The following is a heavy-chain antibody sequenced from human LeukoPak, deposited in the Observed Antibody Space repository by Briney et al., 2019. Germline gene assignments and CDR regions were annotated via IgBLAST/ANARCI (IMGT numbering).Heavy chain of an antibody. Sequence: PSETLSLTCTVSGDAITGSSYYWGWIRQSPGKGLEWIGSMYYSGNTYSNPSLESRVTMSADTSKNQFFLYYCARQYFDRTGYYYFDYWGQGTLVIVSS. V-gene: IGHV4-39*01. CDR3: FDY. CDR2: MYYSGNT. D-gene: IGHD3-22*01. CDR1: GDAITGSSYY. J-gene: IGHJ4*02.